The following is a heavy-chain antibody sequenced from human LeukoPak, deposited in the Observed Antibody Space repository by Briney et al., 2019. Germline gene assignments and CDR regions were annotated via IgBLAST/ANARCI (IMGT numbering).Heavy chain of an antibody. CDR1: GFTFSTYS. J-gene: IGHJ4*02. V-gene: IGHV3-21*01. D-gene: IGHD1-26*01. Sequence: GGSLRLSCAASGFTFSTYSMNWVRQAPGKGLEWVSSITSSRIYIYCADSVKGRFAISRDNAKNSLYLQMNSLRAEDTAVYYCARGAGATNFDYWGQGTLVTVSS. CDR2: ITSSRIYI. CDR3: ARGAGATNFDY.